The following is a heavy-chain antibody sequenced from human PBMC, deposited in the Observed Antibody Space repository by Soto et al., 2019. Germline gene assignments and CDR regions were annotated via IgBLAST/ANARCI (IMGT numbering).Heavy chain of an antibody. V-gene: IGHV4-59*01. CDR3: AKWGEAAGTT. CDR1: GGSISSYY. Sequence: QVHLQESGPGLVKPAETLSLTCSVSGGSISSYYWSWIRQPPGKGLEWMGYVFYTGITKYNPSFKSRATISGDTSRHQFSLNLMSVAAADTAVYYCAKWGEAAGTTWGQGCRVNVSS. D-gene: IGHD1-1*01. CDR2: VFYTGIT. J-gene: IGHJ4*02.